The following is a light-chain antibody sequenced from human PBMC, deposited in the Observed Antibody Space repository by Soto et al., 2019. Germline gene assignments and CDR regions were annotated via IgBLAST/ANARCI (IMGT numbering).Light chain of an antibody. CDR1: QSVSSAY. Sequence: EIVLTQSPGTLSLSPGERATLSCRASQSVSSAYLAWYQHKPGQPPTLLIYAASSSVTGIPDRFSGSGSGTDFTLTISRLEPEDFAVYYCQQYGSSSTWTFGPGTKVEIK. CDR3: QQYGSSSTWT. J-gene: IGKJ1*01. CDR2: AAS. V-gene: IGKV3-20*01.